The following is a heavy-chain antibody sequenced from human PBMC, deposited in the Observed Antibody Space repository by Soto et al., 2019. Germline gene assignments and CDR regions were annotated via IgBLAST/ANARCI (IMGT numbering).Heavy chain of an antibody. J-gene: IGHJ6*02. D-gene: IGHD4-17*01. V-gene: IGHV4-59*01. CDR3: ARLVYGDYEYYYYGMDV. Sequence: ASETLSLTCTVSGGSISSYYWSWIRQPPGQGLEWIGYIYYSGSTNYNPSLKSRVTISVDTSKNQFSLKLSSVTAADTAVYYCARLVYGDYEYYYYGMDVWGQGTTVTVSS. CDR2: IYYSGST. CDR1: GGSISSYY.